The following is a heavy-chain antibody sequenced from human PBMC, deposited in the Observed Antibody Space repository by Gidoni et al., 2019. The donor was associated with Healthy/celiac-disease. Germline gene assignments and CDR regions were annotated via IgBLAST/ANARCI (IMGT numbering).Heavy chain of an antibody. J-gene: IGHJ4*02. V-gene: IGHV3-53*01. CDR2: IYSGGST. CDR3: ARDNYGDYRFDY. CDR1: GFTVSSNY. D-gene: IGHD4-17*01. Sequence: EVQLVESGGGLFQPGGSLRLSCAASGFTVSSNYMSWVRQAPGKGLEWVSVIYSGGSTYYADSVKGRFTISRDNSKNTLYLQMNSLRAEDTAVYYCARDNYGDYRFDYWGQGTLVTVSS.